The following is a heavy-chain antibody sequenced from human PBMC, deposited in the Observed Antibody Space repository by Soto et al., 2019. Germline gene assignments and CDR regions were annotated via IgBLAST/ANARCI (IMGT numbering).Heavy chain of an antibody. CDR1: GYSFTSYW. V-gene: IGHV5-51*03. J-gene: IGHJ6*02. CDR3: ARSVVGATFSYYYYGMDV. CDR2: IYPGDSDT. Sequence: GESLKISCKGSGYSFTSYWIGWVRPMPGKGLEWMGIIYPGDSDTRYSPSFQGQVTISADKSISTAYLQWSSLKASDTAMYYCARSVVGATFSYYYYGMDVWGQGTTVTVSS. D-gene: IGHD1-26*01.